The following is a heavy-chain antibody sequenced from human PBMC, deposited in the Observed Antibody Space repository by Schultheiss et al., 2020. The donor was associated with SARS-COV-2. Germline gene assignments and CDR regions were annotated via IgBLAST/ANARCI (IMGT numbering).Heavy chain of an antibody. D-gene: IGHD6-25*01. Sequence: SETLSLTCAVYGGSFSGYYWSWIRQPPGKGLEWIGYIYYSGSTYYNPSLKSRVTISVDTSKNQFSLKLSSVTAADTAVYYCARGAATSLVVAEPFYFDYWGQGTLVTVSS. V-gene: IGHV4-34*09. CDR2: IYYSGST. J-gene: IGHJ4*02. CDR3: ARGAATSLVVAEPFYFDY. CDR1: GGSFSGYY.